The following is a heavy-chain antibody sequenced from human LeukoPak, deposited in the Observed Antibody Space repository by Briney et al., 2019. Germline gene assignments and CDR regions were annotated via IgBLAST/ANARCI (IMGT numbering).Heavy chain of an antibody. J-gene: IGHJ4*02. V-gene: IGHV4-34*01. CDR3: ARRYSSSWYNY. Sequence: SETLSLTCAVYGGSYDSYYWTWIRQPPGKGLEWIGEINHIGSHNYNPSLKSRVTIFVDTSKNQFSLQLTSVTAADTAVCFCARRYSSSWYNYWGQGTLVTVSS. CDR1: GGSYDSYY. CDR2: INHIGSH. D-gene: IGHD6-13*01.